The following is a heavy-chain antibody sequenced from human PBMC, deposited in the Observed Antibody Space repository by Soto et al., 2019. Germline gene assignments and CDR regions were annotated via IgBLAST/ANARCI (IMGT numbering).Heavy chain of an antibody. V-gene: IGHV3-11*06. Sequence: PGGSLRLSCAASGFTFSDYYMSWIRQAPGKGLEWVSYISSSSSYTNYADSVKGRFTISRDNAKNSLYLQMNSLRAEDTAVYYCARRPSRNEPKAHFDYWGQGTLVTVSS. D-gene: IGHD6-13*01. J-gene: IGHJ4*02. CDR2: ISSSSSYT. CDR1: GFTFSDYY. CDR3: ARRPSRNEPKAHFDY.